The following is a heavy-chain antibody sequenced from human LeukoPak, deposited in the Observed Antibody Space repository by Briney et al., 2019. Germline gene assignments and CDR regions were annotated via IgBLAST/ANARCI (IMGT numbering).Heavy chain of an antibody. CDR2: ISAY. CDR3: ARRFNYYDSSGYYEGFYFDY. Sequence: ASVKVSCKASGYTFTSYGISWVRQAPGQGLEWMGWISAYAQKFQGRVTMTTDTSTSTAYMELRNLRSDDTAVYYCARRFNYYDSSGYYEGFYFDYWGQGTLVTVSS. D-gene: IGHD3-22*01. V-gene: IGHV1-18*01. J-gene: IGHJ4*02. CDR1: GYTFTSYG.